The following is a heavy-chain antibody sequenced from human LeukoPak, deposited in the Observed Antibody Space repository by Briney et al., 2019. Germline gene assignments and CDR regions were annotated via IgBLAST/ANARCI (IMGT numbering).Heavy chain of an antibody. Sequence: PGGSLRLSCAASGFTFSLYAMTWVPQAPGKGLEWVSQISVGTGVTYYAQSVRGRFTISRDDSKSTLYLHMSGLRGEDTAVYYCARDVLDVAAAGWGRPLDRWGQGTRVTVSS. CDR2: ISVGTGVT. CDR3: ARDVLDVAAAGWGRPLDR. CDR1: GFTFSLYA. J-gene: IGHJ5*02. D-gene: IGHD6-13*01. V-gene: IGHV3-23*01.